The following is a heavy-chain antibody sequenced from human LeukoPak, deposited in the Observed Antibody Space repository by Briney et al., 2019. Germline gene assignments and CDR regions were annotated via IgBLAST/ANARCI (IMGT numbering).Heavy chain of an antibody. Sequence: GGSLRLSCAASGFTFSSYAMSWVRQAPGKGLEWVSALSGSGGSTYYADSVRGRFTISRDNSKNTLYLQMNSLRAEDTAVYYCAKDGRFGEFPFTHWYFDLWGRGTLVTVSS. CDR1: GFTFSSYA. CDR2: LSGSGGST. CDR3: AKDGRFGEFPFTHWYFDL. V-gene: IGHV3-23*01. J-gene: IGHJ2*01. D-gene: IGHD3-10*01.